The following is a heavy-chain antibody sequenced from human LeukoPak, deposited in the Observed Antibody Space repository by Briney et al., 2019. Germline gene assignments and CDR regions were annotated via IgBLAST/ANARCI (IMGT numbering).Heavy chain of an antibody. CDR1: GYTFTSYA. J-gene: IGHJ4*02. CDR3: ARGSPQYSSSWYPFDY. D-gene: IGHD6-13*01. CDR2: ISTNTGNP. Sequence: ASVMVSCKASGYTFTSYAMNWVRQAPGQGLEWMGWISTNTGNPTYAQGFTGRFVFSLDTSVSTAYLQISSLKAEDTAVYYCARGSPQYSSSWYPFDYWGQGTLVTVSS. V-gene: IGHV7-4-1*02.